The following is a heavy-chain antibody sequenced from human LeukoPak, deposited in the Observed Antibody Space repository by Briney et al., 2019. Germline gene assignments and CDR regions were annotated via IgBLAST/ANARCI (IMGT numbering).Heavy chain of an antibody. D-gene: IGHD6-6*01. CDR1: GGTFSSYA. J-gene: IGHJ4*02. CDR3: ASSSGSSSGIDY. CDR2: IIPILGIA. Sequence: ASVKVSCKASGGTFSSYAISWVRQAPGQGLEWMGRIIPILGIANYAQKFQGRVMITADKSTSTAYMELSSLRSEDTAVYYCASSSGSSSGIDYWGQGTLVTVSS. V-gene: IGHV1-69*04.